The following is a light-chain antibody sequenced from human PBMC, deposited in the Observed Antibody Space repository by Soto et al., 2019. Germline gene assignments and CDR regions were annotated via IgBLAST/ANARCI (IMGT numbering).Light chain of an antibody. Sequence: QSALTQPASVYGSPGQSITISCTGTSSDVGGYNYVSWYQQHPGKAPKLMIYEVSNRPSGVSNRFSDSKSGNTASLTISGLQAEDEADYYCSSYTSSSTYVFGTGTKLTVL. CDR3: SSYTSSSTYV. CDR2: EVS. V-gene: IGLV2-14*01. CDR1: SSDVGGYNY. J-gene: IGLJ1*01.